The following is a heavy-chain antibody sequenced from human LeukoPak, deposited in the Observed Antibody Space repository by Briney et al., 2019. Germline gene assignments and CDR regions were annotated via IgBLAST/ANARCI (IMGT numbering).Heavy chain of an antibody. CDR2: IYYSGST. CDR1: GGSVNGYY. J-gene: IGHJ5*02. Sequence: PSETLSLTCAVSGGSVNGYYWSWIRQPPGKGLEWIGYIYYSGSTNYNPSLKSRVTISVDTSKNQFSLKLSSVTAADTAVYYCARGMSKDWFDPWGQGTLVTVSS. CDR3: ARGMSKDWFDP. D-gene: IGHD3-10*01. V-gene: IGHV4-59*02.